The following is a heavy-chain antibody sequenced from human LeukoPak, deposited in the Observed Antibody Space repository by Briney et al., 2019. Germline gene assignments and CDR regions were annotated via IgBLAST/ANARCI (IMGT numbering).Heavy chain of an antibody. D-gene: IGHD1-1*01. CDR1: GYTFSSYG. J-gene: IGHJ4*02. CDR2: ISTYSGNT. V-gene: IGHV1-18*01. CDR3: ARRLERHHDFDY. Sequence: GASVKVSCKASGYTFSSYGISWVRQAPGQGLEWMGWISTYSGNTNYAQKLQDRVTMTTDTSTSTAYMELRSLRSDDTAMYYCARRLERHHDFDYWGQGTLVTVSS.